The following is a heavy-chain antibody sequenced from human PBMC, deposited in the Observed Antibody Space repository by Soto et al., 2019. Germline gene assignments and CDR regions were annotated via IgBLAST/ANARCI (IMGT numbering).Heavy chain of an antibody. CDR3: ARDKAGAVDAFDI. CDR1: GYTFTIYS. Sequence: ASVKVSCKASGYTFTIYSITWVRQAPGQGLEWMGWISAYNGNTDYAQKFQGRVTMTTDTSTSTAYMELRSLTSDDTAVYYCARDKAGAVDAFDIWGQGTMVTVS. D-gene: IGHD1-26*01. V-gene: IGHV1-18*01. J-gene: IGHJ3*02. CDR2: ISAYNGNT.